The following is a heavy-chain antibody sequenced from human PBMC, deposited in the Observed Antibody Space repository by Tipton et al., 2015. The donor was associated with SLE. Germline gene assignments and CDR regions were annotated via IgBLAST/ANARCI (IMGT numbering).Heavy chain of an antibody. CDR2: IIPSGYT. CDR3: ARDTDFWSSYFDY. V-gene: IGHV4-61*02. D-gene: IGHD3-3*01. Sequence: TLSLTCTVSGDSINRGSYYWSWIRQPAGKGLEWIGRIIPSGYTNYNPSLKSRVTMSVDTSKNQISLKLSSVTAADTAVYFCARDTDFWSSYFDYWGQGTLVTVSS. J-gene: IGHJ4*02. CDR1: GDSINRGSYY.